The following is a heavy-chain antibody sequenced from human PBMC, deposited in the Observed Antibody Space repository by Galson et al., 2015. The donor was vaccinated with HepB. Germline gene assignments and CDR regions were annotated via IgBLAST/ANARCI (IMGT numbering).Heavy chain of an antibody. CDR1: GFPFSKVW. D-gene: IGHD3-3*01. V-gene: IGHV3-15*01. CDR3: ATEAYDFWKGGNSMDV. CDR2: IKTNTDGGTI. J-gene: IGHJ6*02. Sequence: SLRLSCAASGFPFSKVWMNWVRQAPGKGLEWVARIKTNTDGGTIDSAASVKGRFTISRDDPESTLYLQMNSLKSEDTGVYYCATEAYDFWKGGNSMDVWGQGTTVTVS.